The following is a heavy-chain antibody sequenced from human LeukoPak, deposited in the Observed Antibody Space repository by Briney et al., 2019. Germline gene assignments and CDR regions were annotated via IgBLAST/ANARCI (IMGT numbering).Heavy chain of an antibody. CDR1: GFTFSNAW. CDR2: IKSKTDGGTT. CDR3: TTDPPTYYDILTGYFGMVY. D-gene: IGHD3-9*01. J-gene: IGHJ4*02. V-gene: IGHV3-15*01. Sequence: GGSLRLSCAASGFTFSNAWMSWVRQAPGKGLEWVGRIKSKTDGGTTDYAAPVKGRFTISRDDSKNTLYLQMNSLKTEDTAVYYCTTDPPTYYDILTGYFGMVYWGQGTLVTVSS.